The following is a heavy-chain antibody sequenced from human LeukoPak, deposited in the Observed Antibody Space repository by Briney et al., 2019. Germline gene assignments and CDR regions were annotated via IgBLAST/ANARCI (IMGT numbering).Heavy chain of an antibody. CDR1: GFTFSDYY. Sequence: PGGSLRLSCAASGFTFSDYYMSWIRQAPGKGLEWVSYISSSGSTIYYADSGKGRFTISRDNAKNSLYLQMNSLRAEDTAVYYCARSRSPFDWLLSYFDYWGQGTLVTVSS. CDR2: ISSSGSTI. D-gene: IGHD3-9*01. J-gene: IGHJ4*02. V-gene: IGHV3-11*01. CDR3: ARSRSPFDWLLSYFDY.